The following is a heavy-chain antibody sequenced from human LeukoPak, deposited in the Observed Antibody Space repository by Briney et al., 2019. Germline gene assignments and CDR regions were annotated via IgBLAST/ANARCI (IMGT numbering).Heavy chain of an antibody. CDR3: ARGGVPGQQLDY. J-gene: IGHJ4*02. CDR1: GYTFTVHF. V-gene: IGHV1-2*02. CDR2: INPNTGGT. Sequence: GASVKVSCKTSGYTFTVHFMYWVRQAPGQGLEWMGWINPNTGGTNYAQKFQGRVNMTRDTSSSTAYMELTRLTSDDTAVYYCARGGVPGQQLDYWGPGTLVTVSS. D-gene: IGHD6-13*01.